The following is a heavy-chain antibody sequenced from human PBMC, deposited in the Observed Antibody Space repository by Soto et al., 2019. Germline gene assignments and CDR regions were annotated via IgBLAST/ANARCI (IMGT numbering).Heavy chain of an antibody. CDR2: IKKDGTEK. D-gene: IGHD5-18*01. J-gene: IGHJ4*02. Sequence: PGGSLRLSCAGSGISTSSYWMGWVRQAPGRGLEWVASIKKDGTEKYYVDSLKGRFTISRDNALNSVYLQMNSLRAEDTAVYFCVTGYHSDYWGQGTLVTVSS. V-gene: IGHV3-7*03. CDR3: VTGYHSDY. CDR1: GISTSSYW.